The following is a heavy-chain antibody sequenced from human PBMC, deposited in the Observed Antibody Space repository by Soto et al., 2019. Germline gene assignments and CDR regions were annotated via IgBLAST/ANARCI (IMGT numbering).Heavy chain of an antibody. Sequence: QVQLQESGPGLVKPSGTLSLTCAVSSGSISSSNWWSWVRQPPGKGLEWIGEIYHRGSTNYNPSLKSRVPISVDKSKNQFSLKLSSVTAADTAVYYCARVPSSPRNWFDPWGQGTLVTVSS. D-gene: IGHD6-13*01. CDR3: ARVPSSPRNWFDP. V-gene: IGHV4-4*02. CDR1: SGSISSSNW. J-gene: IGHJ5*02. CDR2: IYHRGST.